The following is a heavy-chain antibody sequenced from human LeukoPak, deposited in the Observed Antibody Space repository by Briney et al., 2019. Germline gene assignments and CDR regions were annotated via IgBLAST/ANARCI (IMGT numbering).Heavy chain of an antibody. CDR2: INWSSGGI. Sequence: GGSLRLSCAASGLTFDDYILPWVRQAPGRGLGGVSGINWSSGGIGYADSVKGRFTISRDNAKNSLYLQMDTLRVEDTALYYCAKDTSRSGYYYGMDAWGQGTTVIVS. J-gene: IGHJ6*02. V-gene: IGHV3-9*01. D-gene: IGHD3-10*01. CDR1: GLTFDDYI. CDR3: AKDTSRSGYYYGMDA.